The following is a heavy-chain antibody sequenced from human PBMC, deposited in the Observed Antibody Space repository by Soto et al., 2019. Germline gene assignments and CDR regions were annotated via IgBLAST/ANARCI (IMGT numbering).Heavy chain of an antibody. D-gene: IGHD3-3*01. J-gene: IGHJ4*02. CDR1: GFTFSSYG. CDR2: IWYDGSNK. CDR3: ARGGGTIFGVVIPGVALDY. Sequence: QVQLVESGGGVVQPGRSLRLSCAASGFTFSSYGMHWVRQAPGKGLEWVAVIWYDGSNKYYADSVKGRFTISRDNSKNTLYLQMNSQRAEDTAVYYCARGGGTIFGVVIPGVALDYWGQGTLVTVSS. V-gene: IGHV3-33*01.